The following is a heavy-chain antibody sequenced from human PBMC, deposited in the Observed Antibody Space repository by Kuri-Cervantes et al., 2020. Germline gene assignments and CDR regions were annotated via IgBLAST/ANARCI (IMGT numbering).Heavy chain of an antibody. D-gene: IGHD6-6*01. CDR2: MNPNSGNT. Sequence: ASVKVSCKASGYTFTSYDINWVRQATGQGLEWVGWMNPNSGNTGYAQKFQGRVTMTRNTSISTAYMELSSLRSEDTAVYYCARRPIAARYYYYYGMDVWGQGTTVTVSS. V-gene: IGHV1-8*01. CDR3: ARRPIAARYYYYYGMDV. J-gene: IGHJ6*02. CDR1: GYTFTSYD.